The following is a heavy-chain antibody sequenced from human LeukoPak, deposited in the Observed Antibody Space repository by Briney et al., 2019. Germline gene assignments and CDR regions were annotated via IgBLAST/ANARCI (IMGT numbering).Heavy chain of an antibody. Sequence: SQTLSLTCAISGDSVSSNRVAWNWIRQSPSRGLERLGRTYYRSKWYNDYAVSVKSRITINPDTSKNQFSLQLNSVTPEDTAVYYCARGRGVATIRFWFDPWGQGTLVTVSS. J-gene: IGHJ5*02. CDR1: GDSVSSNRVA. CDR2: TYYRSKWYN. V-gene: IGHV6-1*01. CDR3: ARGRGVATIRFWFDP. D-gene: IGHD5-12*01.